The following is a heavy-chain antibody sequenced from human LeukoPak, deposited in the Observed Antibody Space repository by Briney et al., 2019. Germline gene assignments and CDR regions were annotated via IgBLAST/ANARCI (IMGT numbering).Heavy chain of an antibody. V-gene: IGHV1-46*01. CDR3: ARATTGDPFDY. CDR2: INPSGGST. Sequence: ASVKVSCKASGYTFTSSYMHWVRQAPGQGLEWMGIINPSGGSTSYAQKFQGRVTMTRDTSTSTVYMELSSLRSEDTAVYYCARATTGDPFDYWGQGTLVTVSS. CDR1: GYTFTSSY. D-gene: IGHD2-21*02. J-gene: IGHJ4*02.